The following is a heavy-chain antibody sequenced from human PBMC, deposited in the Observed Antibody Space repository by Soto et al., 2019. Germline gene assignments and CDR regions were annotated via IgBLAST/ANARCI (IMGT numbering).Heavy chain of an antibody. CDR3: ARLGGYCQAFDS. CDR2: INHSGST. Sequence: SETLSLTCAVYGGSFSGYYWTWIRQPPGTGLEWIGEINHSGSTNYNPSLKSRVTISVDTSKNQFSLRLTSVTAADTAVYYCARLGGYCQAFDSWGQGTLVTVSS. CDR1: GGSFSGYY. J-gene: IGHJ4*02. D-gene: IGHD2-21*01. V-gene: IGHV4-34*01.